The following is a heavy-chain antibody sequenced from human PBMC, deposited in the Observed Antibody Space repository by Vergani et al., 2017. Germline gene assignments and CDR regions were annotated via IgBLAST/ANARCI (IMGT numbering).Heavy chain of an antibody. CDR1: GGSINSHNYY. CDR3: ARGSCLGGSCYKPLFDY. J-gene: IGHJ4*02. CDR2: IHTSGST. V-gene: IGHV4-61*02. Sequence: QVQLQESGPGLVKPSQTLSLTFTVSGGSINSHNYYWSWIRQPAGKGLEWIGRIHTSGSTNYTPSLKSRVTMSEDTSKNQFSLNLTSVTAADTAVYFCARGSCLGGSCYKPLFDYWGQGILVTVSS. D-gene: IGHD2-15*01.